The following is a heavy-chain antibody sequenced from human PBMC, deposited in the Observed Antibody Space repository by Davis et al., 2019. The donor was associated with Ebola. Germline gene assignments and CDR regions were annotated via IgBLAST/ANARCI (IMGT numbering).Heavy chain of an antibody. CDR2: ISSSGEDT. CDR1: KFTFSSYT. Sequence: PGGSLRLSCAASKFTFSSYTMTWVRQAPGRGLEWVSGISSSGEDTHYADSVNGRFTVSRDNSKNTLYLQMNSLRADDTAVYHCAKDPGAAVFDYWGQGTLVIVSS. J-gene: IGHJ4*02. D-gene: IGHD3-10*01. CDR3: AKDPGAAVFDY. V-gene: IGHV3-23*01.